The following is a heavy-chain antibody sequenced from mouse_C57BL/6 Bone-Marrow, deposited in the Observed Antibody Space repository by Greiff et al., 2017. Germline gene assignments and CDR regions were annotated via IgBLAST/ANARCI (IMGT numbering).Heavy chain of an antibody. CDR2: IDPEIGDT. CDR3: SSFDGNYFDF. V-gene: IGHV14-4*01. CDR1: GFNIKDDY. Sequence: VQLKQSGAALVRPGASVKLSCTASGFNIKDDYIHWVKQRPEQGLEWIGWIDPEIGDTEYASKFQGKATITSATSSNTAYLQLSSLTSEDTAVYYCSSFDGNYFDFWGQGTPLTVAS. D-gene: IGHD2-3*01. J-gene: IGHJ2*01.